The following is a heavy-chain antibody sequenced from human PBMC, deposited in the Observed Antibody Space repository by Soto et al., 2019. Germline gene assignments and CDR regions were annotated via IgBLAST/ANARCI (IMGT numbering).Heavy chain of an antibody. CDR1: GFTFDDYG. CDR3: VRAGSVIYFYYYMDV. V-gene: IGHV3-20*01. Sequence: GGSLRLSCAVSGFTFDDYGMSWVRQVPGKGLEWVSGINWNGGSTAYADSVKGRFTISRDNAKNSLYLQMKSLRVEDTALYHCVRAGSVIYFYYYMDVWGKGTTVTVSS. CDR2: INWNGGST. J-gene: IGHJ6*03.